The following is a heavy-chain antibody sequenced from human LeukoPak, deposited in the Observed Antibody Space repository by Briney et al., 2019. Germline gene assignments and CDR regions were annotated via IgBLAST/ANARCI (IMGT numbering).Heavy chain of an antibody. Sequence: GGSLRLSCAASGFTFSNAWMSWVRQAPGKGLEWVGRVKSKTNGGTIDYAAPVEGRFTISRDDSKNTLYLQMNSLKTEDTAVYYCTKFDYAAFEYWGQGALVTVSS. CDR2: VKSKTNGGTI. CDR1: GFTFSNAW. D-gene: IGHD4-17*01. J-gene: IGHJ4*02. V-gene: IGHV3-15*01. CDR3: TKFDYAAFEY.